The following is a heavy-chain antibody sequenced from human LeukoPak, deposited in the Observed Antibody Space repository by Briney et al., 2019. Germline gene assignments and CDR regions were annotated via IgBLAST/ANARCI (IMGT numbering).Heavy chain of an antibody. V-gene: IGHV4-4*02. D-gene: IGHD2-2*01. J-gene: IGHJ5*02. CDR3: ARVYKYCSGTRCYRFDP. CDR2: IDHSGST. CDR1: GGSITSSNW. Sequence: SETLSLTCAVSGGSITSSNWWSWVRQPPGKGLEWMGEIDHSGSTKYNPSLKSRATLSVDKSKNQFSLKLTSVTAADTAVYYCARVYKYCSGTRCYRFDPWGQGTLVTVSS.